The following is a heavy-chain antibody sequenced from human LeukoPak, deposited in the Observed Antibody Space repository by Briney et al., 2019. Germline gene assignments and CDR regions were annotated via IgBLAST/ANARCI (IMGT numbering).Heavy chain of an antibody. Sequence: GGSLRLSCAASGFTFSSYGMHWVRQAPGGGLGWVAVISYDGSNKYYADSVKGRFTISRDNSKNTLYLQMNSLRAEDTAVYYCAKDRYGSGTYQDYWGQGTLVTVSS. D-gene: IGHD3-10*01. J-gene: IGHJ4*02. V-gene: IGHV3-30*18. CDR1: GFTFSSYG. CDR3: AKDRYGSGTYQDY. CDR2: ISYDGSNK.